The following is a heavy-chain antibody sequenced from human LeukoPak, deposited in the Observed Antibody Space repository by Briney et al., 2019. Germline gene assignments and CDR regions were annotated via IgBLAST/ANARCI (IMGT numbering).Heavy chain of an antibody. CDR2: IYYNGST. CDR3: AREMGRLVATIFDY. Sequence: SETLSLTCTVSGGSLSRYYWSWIRQPPGKGLEWIGYIYYNGSTHCNPSLKSRVTISVDTSKNQFSLKLISVTAADTAVYYCAREMGRLVATIFDYWGQGTLVTVSS. V-gene: IGHV4-59*12. D-gene: IGHD5-12*01. J-gene: IGHJ4*02. CDR1: GGSLSRYY.